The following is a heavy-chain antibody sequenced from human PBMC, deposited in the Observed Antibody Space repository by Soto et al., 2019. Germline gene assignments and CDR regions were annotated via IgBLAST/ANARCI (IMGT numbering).Heavy chain of an antibody. CDR3: ARALGTTSSFDY. J-gene: IGHJ4*02. D-gene: IGHD1-1*01. Sequence: QVQLVESGGGVVQPGRSLRLSCVASGFTLTTYGMHWVRQAPGKGLEWVSVISYDGSSKYYAESVKGRFTISRDTSQNALHLQIDRLRPEDTAVYYCARALGTTSSFDYWGQGTLVTVS. CDR1: GFTLTTYG. V-gene: IGHV3-30*03. CDR2: ISYDGSSK.